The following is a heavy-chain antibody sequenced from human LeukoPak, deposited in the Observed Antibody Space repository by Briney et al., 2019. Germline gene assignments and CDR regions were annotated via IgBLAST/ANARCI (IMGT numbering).Heavy chain of an antibody. J-gene: IGHJ4*02. V-gene: IGHV1-46*01. Sequence: ASGKVSCKASGYTFTSYDMHWVRQAQGQGLEWMGIINTSGGGTSYAQKFQGRVTVSRDTSTSPVYVELNRLRSDDTAVYYCARDPRGRDYLDYWGQGTLVTVSS. CDR3: ARDPRGRDYLDY. CDR1: GYTFTSYD. CDR2: INTSGGGT.